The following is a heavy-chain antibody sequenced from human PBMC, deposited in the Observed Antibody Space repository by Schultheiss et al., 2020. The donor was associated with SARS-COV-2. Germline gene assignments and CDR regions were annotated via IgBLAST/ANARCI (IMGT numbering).Heavy chain of an antibody. J-gene: IGHJ3*02. CDR3: ARSITMTPFAAFDI. CDR1: GGSISSGGYS. D-gene: IGHD3-22*01. V-gene: IGHV4-30-2*01. Sequence: SETLSLTCTVSGGSISSGGYSWSWIRQPPGKGLEWIGYIYHTGSTNYNPSLKSRVTISVDTSKNQFSLKLSSVTAADTAVYYCARSITMTPFAAFDIWGQGTMVTVSS. CDR2: IYHTGST.